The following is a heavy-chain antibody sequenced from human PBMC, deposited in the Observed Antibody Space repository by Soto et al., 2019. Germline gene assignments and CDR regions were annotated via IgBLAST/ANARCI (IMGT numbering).Heavy chain of an antibody. CDR2: IWYDGSNK. D-gene: IGHD2-2*01. Sequence: QVQLVESGGGVVQPGRSLRLSCAASGFTFSSYGMHWVRQAPGKGLEWVAVIWYDGSNKYYADSVKGRFIISRDNSKNTLYLQMNSLRAEDTAVYYCARADRDIVVVPAAVLGYWGQGTLVTVSS. V-gene: IGHV3-33*01. J-gene: IGHJ4*02. CDR3: ARADRDIVVVPAAVLGY. CDR1: GFTFSSYG.